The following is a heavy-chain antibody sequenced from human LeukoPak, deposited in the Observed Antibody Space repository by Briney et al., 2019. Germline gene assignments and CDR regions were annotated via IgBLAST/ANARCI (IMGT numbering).Heavy chain of an antibody. CDR1: GFTFSSYA. V-gene: IGHV3-23*01. CDR2: ISGSGGST. CDR3: AKLAWQLWGSYPGIDY. Sequence: PGGSLRLSCAASGFTFSSYAMSWVRQAPGKGLEWVSAISGSGGSTYYADSVKGRFTISRDNSKNTLYLQMNSLRAEDTAVYYCAKLAWQLWGSYPGIDYWGQGTLVTVSS. J-gene: IGHJ4*02. D-gene: IGHD3-16*02.